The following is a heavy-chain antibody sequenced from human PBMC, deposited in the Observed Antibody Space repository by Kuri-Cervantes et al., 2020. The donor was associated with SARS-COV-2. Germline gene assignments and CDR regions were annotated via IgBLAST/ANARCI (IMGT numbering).Heavy chain of an antibody. Sequence: KVSCKGSGYSSTSYWISWVRQMPGKGLEWMGRIDPSDTYTNYSPSCQGHVTISADKSISTAYLQWSSLKASDTAMYYCARRIPGIAAAGTPPRFDPWGQGSLVTVSS. CDR3: ARRIPGIAAAGTPPRFDP. D-gene: IGHD6-13*01. CDR2: IDPSDTYT. J-gene: IGHJ5*02. CDR1: GYSSTSYW. V-gene: IGHV5-10-1*01.